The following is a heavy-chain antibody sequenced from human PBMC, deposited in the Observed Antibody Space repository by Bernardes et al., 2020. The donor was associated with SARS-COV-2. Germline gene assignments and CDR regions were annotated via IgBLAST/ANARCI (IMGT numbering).Heavy chain of an antibody. Sequence: SLRLSCAASGFTFDDYAMHWVRQAPGKGLEWVSGISWNSGSIGYADSVKGRFTISRDNAKNSLYLQMNSLRAEDTALYYCAKVSFYDSSGYYYSQGYFDLWGRGTLVTVSS. D-gene: IGHD3-22*01. J-gene: IGHJ2*01. CDR3: AKVSFYDSSGYYYSQGYFDL. CDR1: GFTFDDYA. V-gene: IGHV3-9*01. CDR2: ISWNSGSI.